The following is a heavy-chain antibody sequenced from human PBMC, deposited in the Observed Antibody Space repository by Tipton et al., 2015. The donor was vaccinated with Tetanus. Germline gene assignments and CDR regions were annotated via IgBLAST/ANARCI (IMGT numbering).Heavy chain of an antibody. CDR2: ISWNSGSI. V-gene: IGHV3-9*01. J-gene: IGHJ6*02. D-gene: IGHD3-16*01. Sequence: SLRLSCAASGFTFDDSAMHWVRQAPGKGLEWVSGISWNSGSIGYADSVKGRFTISRDNAKNSLYLQMNSLRAEDTALYYCAKDLVWGVNYYYYGMDVWGQGTTVTVSS. CDR3: AKDLVWGVNYYYYGMDV. CDR1: GFTFDDSA.